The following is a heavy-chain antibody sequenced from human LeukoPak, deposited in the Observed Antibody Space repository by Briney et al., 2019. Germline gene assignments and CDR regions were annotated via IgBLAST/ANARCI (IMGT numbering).Heavy chain of an antibody. CDR1: GGSFSGYY. CDR2: INHSGST. Sequence: PSETLSLTCAVYGGSFSGYYWSWIRQPPGKGLEWIGEINHSGSTNYNPSLKSRVTISVDTSKNQFSLKLSSVTAADTAVYYCARVSIVGATTHDYWGQGTLVTVSS. J-gene: IGHJ4*02. D-gene: IGHD1-26*01. V-gene: IGHV4-34*01. CDR3: ARVSIVGATTHDY.